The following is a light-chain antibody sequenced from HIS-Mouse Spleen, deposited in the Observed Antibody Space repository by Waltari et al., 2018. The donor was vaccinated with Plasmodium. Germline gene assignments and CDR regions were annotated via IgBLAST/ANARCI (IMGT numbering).Light chain of an antibody. V-gene: IGLV2-14*03. Sequence: QSALTQPASVSGSPGQSITISCTGTSRDGGGYNYVSWYQQPPGKAPKLMIYDVINRPSGVSNRFSGSKSGNTASLTISGLQAEDEADYYCSSYTSSSTHVVFGGGTKLTVL. J-gene: IGLJ2*01. CDR3: SSYTSSSTHVV. CDR2: DVI. CDR1: SRDGGGYNY.